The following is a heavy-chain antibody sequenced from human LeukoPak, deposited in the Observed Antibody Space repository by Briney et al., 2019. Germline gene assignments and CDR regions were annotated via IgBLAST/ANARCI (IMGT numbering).Heavy chain of an antibody. CDR2: INTNTGNP. CDR3: AREGEEGSLWWRLTTSKSYGMDV. V-gene: IGHV7-4-1*02. CDR1: GYTFTSYA. J-gene: IGHJ6*02. Sequence: ASVKVSCKASGYTFTSYAMNWVRQAPGQGLEWMGWINTNTGNPTYAQGFTGRFVLSLDTSVSTAYLQISSLKAEDTAVYYCAREGEEGSLWWRLTTSKSYGMDVWGQGTTVTVSS. D-gene: IGHD2-21*02.